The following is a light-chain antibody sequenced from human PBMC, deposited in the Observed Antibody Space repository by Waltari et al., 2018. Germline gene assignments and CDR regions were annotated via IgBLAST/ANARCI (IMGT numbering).Light chain of an antibody. V-gene: IGKV1-12*01. CDR1: QDISNW. J-gene: IGKJ1*01. CDR2: TVS. CDR3: QQASGLSWT. Sequence: DIQMTQSPSSVSASVGDRVTITCRASQDISNWLAWYQQKSGKAPKLLIHTVSTLQIEVPPRFSGSGSGTDFTLTISSLQPEDFATYFCQQASGLSWTFGQGTKVEIK.